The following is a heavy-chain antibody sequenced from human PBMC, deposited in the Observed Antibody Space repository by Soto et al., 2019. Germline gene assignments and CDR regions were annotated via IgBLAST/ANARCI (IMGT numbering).Heavy chain of an antibody. CDR1: GFTLSDYY. Sequence: GGSLRLSCAASGFTLSDYYMSWIRQAPGKGLEWISYINRSGSTRYYADSAKGRFTISRDNAENSLYLQMNSLRAEDTAVYYCARVTIEYSSSDYFDYWGQGTLVTVSS. V-gene: IGHV3-11*01. D-gene: IGHD6-6*01. J-gene: IGHJ4*02. CDR2: INRSGSTR. CDR3: ARVTIEYSSSDYFDY.